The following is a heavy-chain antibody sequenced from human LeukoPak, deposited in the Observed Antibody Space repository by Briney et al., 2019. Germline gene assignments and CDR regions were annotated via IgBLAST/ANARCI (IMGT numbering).Heavy chain of an antibody. CDR1: GVIFSSYS. J-gene: IGHJ6*02. CDR2: ISSSSSTI. D-gene: IGHD6-19*01. CDR3: ARGNRWLVFYYYGMDV. Sequence: PGGSLRLSCAASGVIFSSYSMNWVRQAPGKGLEWVSYISSSSSTIYYADSVKGRFTISRDNAKNSLYLQMNSLRAEDTAVYYCARGNRWLVFYYYGMDVWGQGTTVTVSS. V-gene: IGHV3-48*01.